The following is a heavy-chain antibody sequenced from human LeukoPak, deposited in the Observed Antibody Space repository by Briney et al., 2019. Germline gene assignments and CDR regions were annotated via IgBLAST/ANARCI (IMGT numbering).Heavy chain of an antibody. CDR3: ARGFDPGTIDY. D-gene: IGHD1-7*01. CDR2: INHSGST. Sequence: SETLSLTCAVYGRSFSGYYWSWIRQPPGKGLEWIGEINHSGSTNYNPSLKSRVTISVDTSKNQFSLKLSSVTAADTAVYYCARGFDPGTIDYWGQGTLVTVSS. V-gene: IGHV4-34*01. J-gene: IGHJ4*02. CDR1: GRSFSGYY.